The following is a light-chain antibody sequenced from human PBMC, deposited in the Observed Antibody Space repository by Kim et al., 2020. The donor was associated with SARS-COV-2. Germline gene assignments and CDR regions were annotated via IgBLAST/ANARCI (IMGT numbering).Light chain of an antibody. CDR1: QSVSSSY. CDR2: GAS. Sequence: SPGERGTLSCRASQSVSSSYLAWYQQQPGQAPRLLIYGASSRATGIPDRFSGSGSGTDFTLTINRLEPEDFAVYFCQQYGNSPWTFGQGTKVEIK. CDR3: QQYGNSPWT. J-gene: IGKJ1*01. V-gene: IGKV3-20*01.